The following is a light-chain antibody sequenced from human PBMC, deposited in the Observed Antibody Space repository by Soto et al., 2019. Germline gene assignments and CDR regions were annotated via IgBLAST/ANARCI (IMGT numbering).Light chain of an antibody. CDR2: RNT. Sequence: QSVLTQPPSVSGAPGQKVTISCTGSSSNIGAAFDVHWYQQLPGTAPKLLIYRNTNRPSGVPDRFSGSKSGASASLAITGLQAEDEGDYYCQSYARSLSGSGVFGGGTKLTVL. CDR3: QSYARSLSGSGV. CDR1: SSNIGAAFD. J-gene: IGLJ2*01. V-gene: IGLV1-40*01.